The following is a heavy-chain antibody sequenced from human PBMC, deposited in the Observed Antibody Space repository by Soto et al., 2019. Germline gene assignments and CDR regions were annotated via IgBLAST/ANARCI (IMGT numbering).Heavy chain of an antibody. V-gene: IGHV4-59*08. Sequence: VQLQESGPGLVKPSETLSLTCTVSGGSISSYYWSWIRQPPGKGLEWIGYIYYSGSTNYNPSLKSRVTITVDTSKNQFSLKLSSVTAADTAVYYCARRVEYYDNTSGMDVWGQGTTVTVSS. D-gene: IGHD3-3*01. J-gene: IGHJ6*02. CDR2: IYYSGST. CDR3: ARRVEYYDNTSGMDV. CDR1: GGSISSYY.